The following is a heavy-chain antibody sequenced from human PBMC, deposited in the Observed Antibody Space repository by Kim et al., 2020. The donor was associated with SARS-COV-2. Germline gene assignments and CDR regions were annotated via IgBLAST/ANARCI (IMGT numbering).Heavy chain of an antibody. V-gene: IGHV3-30*03. J-gene: IGHJ4*02. Sequence: GGSLRLSCAASGFAFSNYDMHWVRQAPGKGLEWVAGISHDGISAFYADSMRGRVTISSDKSKNTLYLQVDSVQIEDTAVYYGAAAQGGNWYYWGQGLLVTVSS. D-gene: IGHD6-13*01. CDR1: GFAFSNYD. CDR2: ISHDGISA. CDR3: AAAQGGNWYY.